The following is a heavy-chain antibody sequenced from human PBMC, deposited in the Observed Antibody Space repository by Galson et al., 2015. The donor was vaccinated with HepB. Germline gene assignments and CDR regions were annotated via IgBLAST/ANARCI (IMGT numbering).Heavy chain of an antibody. CDR1: AFTFSDYY. D-gene: IGHD3-16*01. CDR3: AREGSDGRMVTF. J-gene: IGHJ4*02. CDR2: ISGSGSSI. Sequence: SLRLSCAASAFTFSDYYMSWIRQAPGKGLEWVSYISGSGSSIYYADPVKGRFTISRDNAKNSLYLQMNSLRAEDTAVYYCAREGSDGRMVTFWGQETLVTVSS. V-gene: IGHV3-11*01.